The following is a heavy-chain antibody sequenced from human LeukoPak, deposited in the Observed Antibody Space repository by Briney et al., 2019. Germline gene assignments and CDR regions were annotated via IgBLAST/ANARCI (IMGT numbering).Heavy chain of an antibody. CDR1: GGSISSGDYY. Sequence: PSETLSLTCTVSGGSISSGDYYWSWIRQPPGKGLEWIGYIYYSGCTYYNPSLKSRVTISVDTSKNQFSLKLSSVTAADTAVYYCAREYGDDNWFDPWGQGTLVTVSS. CDR3: AREYGDDNWFDP. D-gene: IGHD2-21*02. CDR2: IYYSGCT. V-gene: IGHV4-30-4*01. J-gene: IGHJ5*02.